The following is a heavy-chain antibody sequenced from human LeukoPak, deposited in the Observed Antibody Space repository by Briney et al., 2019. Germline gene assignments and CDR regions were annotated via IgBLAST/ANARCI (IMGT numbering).Heavy chain of an antibody. CDR3: TSGSCSSTSCVYYYYYMDV. J-gene: IGHJ6*03. V-gene: IGHV3-73*01. D-gene: IGHD2-2*01. CDR2: IRSKANSYAT. Sequence: GGSLRLSCAASGFTFSSYEMNWVRQASGKGLEWVGRIRSKANSYATAYAASVKGRFTISRDDSKNTAYLQMNSLKTEDTAVYYCTSGSCSSTSCVYYYYYMDVWGKGTTVTVSS. CDR1: GFTFSSYE.